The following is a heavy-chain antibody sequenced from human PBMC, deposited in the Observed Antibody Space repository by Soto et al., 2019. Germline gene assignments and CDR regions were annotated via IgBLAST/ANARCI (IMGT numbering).Heavy chain of an antibody. V-gene: IGHV3-66*01. D-gene: IGHD3-22*01. CDR1: GFTVSSNY. Sequence: GGSLRLSCAASGFTVSSNYMSWVRQAPGKGLEWVSVIYSGGSTYYADSVKGRFTISRDNSKNTLYLQMNSLRAEDTAVYYCARDGLYYYDSSGYGTIGMDVWGQGTTVTVSS. CDR2: IYSGGST. J-gene: IGHJ6*02. CDR3: ARDGLYYYDSSGYGTIGMDV.